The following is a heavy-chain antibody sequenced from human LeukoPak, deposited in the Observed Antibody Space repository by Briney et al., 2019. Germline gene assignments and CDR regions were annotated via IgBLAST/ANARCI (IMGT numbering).Heavy chain of an antibody. Sequence: SVTLSLTCTVSGGSISSSSCHWGWIRQPPGKGLEWIGSIYYTGSTHYNPSLQSRVTISVDTSKNQFSLKLSSVTAADTAVYFCARGTYSSGWYVAFDYWGQGALVTVSS. D-gene: IGHD6-19*01. CDR1: GGSISSSSCH. CDR3: ARGTYSSGWYVAFDY. CDR2: IYYTGST. V-gene: IGHV4-39*01. J-gene: IGHJ4*02.